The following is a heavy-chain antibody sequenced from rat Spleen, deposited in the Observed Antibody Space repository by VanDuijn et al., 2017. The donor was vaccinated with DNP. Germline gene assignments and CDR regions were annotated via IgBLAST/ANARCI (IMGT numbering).Heavy chain of an antibody. D-gene: IGHD1-2*01. CDR3: EILYSSYISYAMDA. CDR1: GFTFSDYN. J-gene: IGHJ4*01. V-gene: IGHV5-7*01. Sequence: EVQLVESGGGLVQPGRSLKLSCAASGFTFSDYNMAWVRQAPKKGLEWVATNSYDGSSTYYRDSVKGRFTISRDNAKSTLYLQMDSMRSEYTATYYCEILYSSYISYAMDAWGHGTSVTVSS. CDR2: NSYDGSST.